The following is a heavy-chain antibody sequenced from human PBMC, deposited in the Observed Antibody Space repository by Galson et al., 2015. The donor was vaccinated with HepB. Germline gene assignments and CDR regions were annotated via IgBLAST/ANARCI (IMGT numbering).Heavy chain of an antibody. V-gene: IGHV3-21*01. D-gene: IGHD3-10*01. J-gene: IGHJ6*02. CDR1: GFTFSSYS. CDR3: ARDGDYYGSGSYYQPEGTYYYYGMDV. Sequence: SLRLSCAASGFTFSSYSMNWVRQAPGKGLEWVSSISSSSSYIYYADSVKGRFTISRDNAKNSLYLQMNSLRAEDTAAYYCARDGDYYGSGSYYQPEGTYYYYGMDVWGQGTTVTVSS. CDR2: ISSSSSYI.